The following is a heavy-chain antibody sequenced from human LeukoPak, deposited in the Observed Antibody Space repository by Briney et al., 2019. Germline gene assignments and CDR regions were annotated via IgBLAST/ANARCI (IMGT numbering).Heavy chain of an antibody. J-gene: IGHJ4*02. V-gene: IGHV4-34*01. Sequence: SETLSLTCAVYGGSFSGYYWSWIRQPPGKGLEWIGEINHSGSTNYNPSLKSRVTISVDTSKNQFSLKLSSVTAADTAVYYCAREGGSSNFDYWGQGTLVTVSS. CDR3: AREGGSSNFDY. CDR2: INHSGST. CDR1: GGSFSGYY. D-gene: IGHD1-26*01.